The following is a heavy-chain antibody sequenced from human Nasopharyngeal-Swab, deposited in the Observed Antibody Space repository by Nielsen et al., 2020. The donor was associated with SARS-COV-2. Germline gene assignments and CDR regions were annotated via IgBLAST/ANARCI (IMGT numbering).Heavy chain of an antibody. V-gene: IGHV3-23*01. Sequence: GESLKISCAASGFTLSSYWMHWVRQAPGKGLVWVSRISGGSDSTYYTDSVRGRVPISRDNSKNTLNLQMNNLRAEDTAIYYCAKDRDSGDDSVEYYHYYGMDVWGQGAPVTVSS. CDR3: AKDRDSGDDSVEYYHYYGMDV. CDR1: GFTLSSYW. CDR2: ISGGSDST. D-gene: IGHD5-12*01. J-gene: IGHJ6*02.